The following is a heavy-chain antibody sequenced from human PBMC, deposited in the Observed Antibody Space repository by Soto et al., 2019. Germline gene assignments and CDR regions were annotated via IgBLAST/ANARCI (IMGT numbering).Heavy chain of an antibody. CDR2: IWFDGSKK. CDR3: ARYRLVPNGDVMDF. CDR1: GFTFRSYG. J-gene: IGHJ6*02. Sequence: QMQLVESGGGVVQPGRSLRLSCAASGFTFRSYGIHWVRQAPGKGLEWVALIWFDGSKKYYVDSVKGRFAVSRDNSKNTLYLQMNSLRFEETAVYYCARYRLVPNGDVMDFWGQGTTVTVSS. V-gene: IGHV3-33*01. D-gene: IGHD2-2*01.